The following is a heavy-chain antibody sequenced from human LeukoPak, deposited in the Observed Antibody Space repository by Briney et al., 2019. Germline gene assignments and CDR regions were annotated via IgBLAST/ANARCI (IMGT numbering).Heavy chain of an antibody. D-gene: IGHD3-10*01. V-gene: IGHV3-30*18. J-gene: IGHJ4*02. Sequence: GGSLRLSCAASGFTFSNYGMHWVRQAPGKGLEWVSVISYDGSNKYYADSVKGRFTISRDNSKNTLYLQMNSLRAEDTAVYYCAKDRGGSGSTTFDYWGQGTLVTVSS. CDR2: ISYDGSNK. CDR1: GFTFSNYG. CDR3: AKDRGGSGSTTFDY.